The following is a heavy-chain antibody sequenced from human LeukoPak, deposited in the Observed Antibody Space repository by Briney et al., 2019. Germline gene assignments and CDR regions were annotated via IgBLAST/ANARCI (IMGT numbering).Heavy chain of an antibody. CDR1: GFTFSSHG. Sequence: GGSLRLSCAASGFTFSSHGMHWVRQAPGKGLEWVAFIRYDGSNKYYADSVKGRFTISRDNSKNTLYLQMNSLRAEDTAVYYCARGSDGAYCGGDCYSENDYWGQGTLVTVSS. CDR2: IRYDGSNK. V-gene: IGHV3-30*02. D-gene: IGHD2-21*02. CDR3: ARGSDGAYCGGDCYSENDY. J-gene: IGHJ4*02.